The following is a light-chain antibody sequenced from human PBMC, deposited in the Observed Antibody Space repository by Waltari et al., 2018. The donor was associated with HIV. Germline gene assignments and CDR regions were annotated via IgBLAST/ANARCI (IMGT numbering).Light chain of an antibody. CDR1: RCVVTGYDY. V-gene: IGLV2-11*01. J-gene: IGLJ1*01. Sequence: QSAMTQPRSVSRSPGQSVTLSCPVTRCVVTGYDYVSWYQQHPDNAPKLLPYDMSKRPSGVPDRFSGSKSGNTASLTISVLQAEDEADYYCYSYAGSYIPYVCGTGSKVTVL. CDR3: YSYAGSYIPYV. CDR2: DMS.